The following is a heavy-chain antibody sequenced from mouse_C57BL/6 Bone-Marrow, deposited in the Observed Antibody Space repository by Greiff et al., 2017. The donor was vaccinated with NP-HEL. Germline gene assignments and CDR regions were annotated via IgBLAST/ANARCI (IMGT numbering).Heavy chain of an antibody. CDR2: ISSGGSYT. D-gene: IGHD1-1*01. J-gene: IGHJ1*03. CDR1: GFTFSSYG. V-gene: IGHV5-6*01. CDR3: ASHYGSSHWYFDV. Sequence: EVHLVESGGDLVKPGGSLKLSCAASGFTFSSYGMSWVRQTPDKRLEWVATISSGGSYTYYPDSVKGRFTISRDHAKNTLYLQMSSLKSEDTAMYYCASHYGSSHWYFDVWGTGTTVTVSS.